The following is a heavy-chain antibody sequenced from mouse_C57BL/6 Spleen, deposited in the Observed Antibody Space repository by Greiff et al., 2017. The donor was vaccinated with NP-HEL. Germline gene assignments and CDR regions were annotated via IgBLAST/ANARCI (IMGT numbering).Heavy chain of an antibody. Sequence: EFQLQQSVAELVRPGASVKLSGTASGSNIKNTYMHGGKQRPEQGREGIGRIDPPNGNPKYAPKFQGKATITADTSSNTAYLQLSSLTSEDTAIYYCARGDYGSYYAMDYWGQGTSVTVSS. D-gene: IGHD1-1*01. V-gene: IGHV14-3*01. CDR2: IDPPNGNP. CDR3: ARGDYGSYYAMDY. J-gene: IGHJ4*01. CDR1: GSNIKNTY.